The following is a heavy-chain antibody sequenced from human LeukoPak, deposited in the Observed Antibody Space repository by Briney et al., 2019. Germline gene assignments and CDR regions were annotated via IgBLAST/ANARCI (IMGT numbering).Heavy chain of an antibody. D-gene: IGHD2-15*01. V-gene: IGHV4-4*07. J-gene: IGHJ4*02. CDR1: GGSTNSYY. CDR2: IYSSGST. CDR3: ARGRRSGGNFDY. Sequence: SETLSLTCSVSGGSTNSYYWSWIRQSGGKGLEWIGRIYSSGSTVYNPSLNSRLTISIDTSKNQFSLKLSSVTAADTAVYYCARGRRSGGNFDYWGQGTLVTVSS.